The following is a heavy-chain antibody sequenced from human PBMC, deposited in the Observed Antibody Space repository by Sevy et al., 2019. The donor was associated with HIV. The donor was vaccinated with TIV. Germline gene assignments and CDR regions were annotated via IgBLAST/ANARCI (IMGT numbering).Heavy chain of an antibody. CDR2: IWYDGSNK. Sequence: GGSLRLSCAASRFTFSSYGMHWVRQAPGKGLEWVAVIWYDGSNKYYADSVKGRFTISRDNSKNTLYLQMNSPRAEDTAVYYCARDQGDILTEDGYGMDVWGQGTTVTVSS. J-gene: IGHJ6*02. D-gene: IGHD3-9*01. CDR3: ARDQGDILTEDGYGMDV. V-gene: IGHV3-33*01. CDR1: RFTFSSYG.